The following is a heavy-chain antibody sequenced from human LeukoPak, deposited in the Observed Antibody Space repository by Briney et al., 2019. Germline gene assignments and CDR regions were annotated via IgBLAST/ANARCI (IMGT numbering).Heavy chain of an antibody. CDR2: ISSSSSYI. D-gene: IGHD3-22*01. Sequence: PGGSLGLSCAASGFTFSSYSMNWARQAPGKGLEWVSSISSSSSYIYYADSVKGRFTISRDNAKNSLYLQMNSLRAEDTAVYYCARADYDSSGPDYWGQGTLVTVSS. CDR1: GFTFSSYS. V-gene: IGHV3-21*01. CDR3: ARADYDSSGPDY. J-gene: IGHJ4*02.